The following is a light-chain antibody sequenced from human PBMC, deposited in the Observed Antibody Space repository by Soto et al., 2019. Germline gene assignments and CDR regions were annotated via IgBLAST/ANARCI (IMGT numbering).Light chain of an antibody. Sequence: YVLSQPASVTGYPGQSVTISSNGTSSDIGTYNLVSWYQQHPGKAPKLMIYEVNKRPSGVSDRFSGSKSGNTASLTISGLQAEDEADYYCCSYAGSSTLYVFGTGTKVTVL. J-gene: IGLJ1*01. CDR2: EVN. CDR3: CSYAGSSTLYV. CDR1: SSDIGTYNL. V-gene: IGLV2-23*02.